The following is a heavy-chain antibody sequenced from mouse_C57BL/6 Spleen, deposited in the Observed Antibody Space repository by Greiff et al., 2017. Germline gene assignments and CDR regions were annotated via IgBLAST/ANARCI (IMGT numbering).Heavy chain of an antibody. CDR2: IYPGSGST. CDR3: ARGIIYDGYPY. D-gene: IGHD2-3*01. V-gene: IGHV1-55*01. Sequence: QVQLQQPGAELVKPGASVKMSCKASGYTFTSYWITWVKQRPGQGLEWIGDIYPGSGSTNYNEKFKSKATLTVDTSSRTAYMQLSSLTSEDAAVYYGARGIIYDGYPYGGQGTAVTVSS. CDR1: GYTFTSYW. J-gene: IGHJ4*01.